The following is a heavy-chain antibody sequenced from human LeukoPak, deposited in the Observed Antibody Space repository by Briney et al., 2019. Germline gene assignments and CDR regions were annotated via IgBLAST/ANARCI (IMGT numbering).Heavy chain of an antibody. J-gene: IGHJ4*02. CDR3: ARDGSRYEAEPLYYFDY. D-gene: IGHD3-9*01. V-gene: IGHV1-46*01. CDR2: INPSGGST. Sequence: GASVKVSCKASGYTITSYYMHWVRQAPGQGLEWMGIINPSGGSTSYAQKFQGRVTMTRDTSTSTVYMELSSLRSEDTAVYYCARDGSRYEAEPLYYFDYWGQGTLVTVSS. CDR1: GYTITSYY.